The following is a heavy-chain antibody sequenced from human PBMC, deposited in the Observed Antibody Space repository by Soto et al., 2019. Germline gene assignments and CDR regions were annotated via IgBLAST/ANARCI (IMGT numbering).Heavy chain of an antibody. V-gene: IGHV4-34*01. CDR3: ARWTPGYCSGGSCYTNFGY. CDR1: GGSFSGYY. CDR2: INHSGST. D-gene: IGHD2-15*01. J-gene: IGHJ4*02. Sequence: PSETLSLTCAVYGGSFSGYYWSWIRQPPGKGLEWIGEINHSGSTNYNPSLKSRVTISVDTSKNQFSLKLSSVTAADTAVYYCARWTPGYCSGGSCYTNFGYWGQGTLVTVSS.